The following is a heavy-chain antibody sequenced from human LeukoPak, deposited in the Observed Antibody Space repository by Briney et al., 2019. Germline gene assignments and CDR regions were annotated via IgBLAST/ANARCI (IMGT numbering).Heavy chain of an antibody. CDR3: ARDYGYEIDY. CDR2: ISSSST. V-gene: IGHV3-21*01. Sequence: GGSLRLSCAASGFTFSDYSMNWVRQAPGKGLEWVSSISSSSTCADSVKGRFTVSRDSAKNSLYLQMNSLRVEDTAVYYCARDYGYEIDYWGQGTLVTVSS. CDR1: GFTFSDYS. J-gene: IGHJ4*02. D-gene: IGHD5-24*01.